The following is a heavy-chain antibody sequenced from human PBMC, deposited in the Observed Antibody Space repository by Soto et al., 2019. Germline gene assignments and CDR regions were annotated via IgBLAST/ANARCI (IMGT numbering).Heavy chain of an antibody. D-gene: IGHD2-15*01. CDR2: ISAYNGNT. Sequence: ASVKVSCKASGYTFTSYGISWVRQAPGQGLERMGWISAYNGNTNYAQKLQGRVTMTTDTSTSTAYMELRSLRSDDTAVYYCARNPSRLGYCSGGSCLLNYYYYMDVWGKGTTVTVSS. J-gene: IGHJ6*03. V-gene: IGHV1-18*01. CDR1: GYTFTSYG. CDR3: ARNPSRLGYCSGGSCLLNYYYYMDV.